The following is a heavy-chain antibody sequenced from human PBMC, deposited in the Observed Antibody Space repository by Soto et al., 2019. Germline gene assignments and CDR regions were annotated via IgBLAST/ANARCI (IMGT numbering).Heavy chain of an antibody. Sequence: GGSLRLSCATSGFDFSNTWIHWVRQVPGQGLVWVSRINSDGSSIIYADSVKGRFTLSRDNAKNTVHLQMSSLRVEDTAVYYCAKDWYHTIGSWGQGIPVTVSS. D-gene: IGHD1-20*01. CDR3: AKDWYHTIGS. J-gene: IGHJ4*02. CDR1: GFDFSNTW. CDR2: INSDGSSI. V-gene: IGHV3-74*01.